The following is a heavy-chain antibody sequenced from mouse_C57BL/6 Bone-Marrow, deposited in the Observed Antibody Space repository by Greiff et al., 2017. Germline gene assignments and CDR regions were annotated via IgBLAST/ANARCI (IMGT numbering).Heavy chain of an antibody. J-gene: IGHJ2*01. CDR2: ISDGGSYT. CDR3: ARRWLLGYFDY. V-gene: IGHV5-4*03. CDR1: GFTFSSYA. Sequence: VQLKQSGGGLVKPGGSLKLSCAASGFTFSSYAMSWVRQTPEKRLEWVATISDGGSYTYYPDNVKGRFTISRDNAKNNLYLQMSHLKSEDTAMYYCARRWLLGYFDYWGQGTTLTVSS. D-gene: IGHD2-3*01.